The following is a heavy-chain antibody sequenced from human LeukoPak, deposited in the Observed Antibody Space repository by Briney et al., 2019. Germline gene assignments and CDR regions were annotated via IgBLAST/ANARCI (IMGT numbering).Heavy chain of an antibody. J-gene: IGHJ4*02. D-gene: IGHD6-19*01. CDR1: GGTFSSYA. Sequence: ASVKVSCKASGGTFSSYAISWVRQAPGQGREWMGGIIPIFGTANYAQKFQGRVTITADKSTSTAYMELSSLRSEDTAVYYCARGRGAGPFDYWGQGTLVTVSS. CDR2: IIPIFGTA. CDR3: ARGRGAGPFDY. V-gene: IGHV1-69*06.